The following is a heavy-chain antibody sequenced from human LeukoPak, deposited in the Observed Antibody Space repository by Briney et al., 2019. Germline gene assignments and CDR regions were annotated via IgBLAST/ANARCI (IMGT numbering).Heavy chain of an antibody. Sequence: PGGSLRLSCVASGFTFSSNVMIWVRQAPGTGLEWVSSIPASGGSTYYADSVKGRFTISRDNSNNTLSLQMTSLRAGDTAVYYCAKDHDALVPAAQFDYWGQGTLVTVSS. J-gene: IGHJ4*02. CDR1: GFTFSSNV. CDR3: AKDHDALVPAAQFDY. V-gene: IGHV3-23*01. CDR2: IPASGGST. D-gene: IGHD2-2*01.